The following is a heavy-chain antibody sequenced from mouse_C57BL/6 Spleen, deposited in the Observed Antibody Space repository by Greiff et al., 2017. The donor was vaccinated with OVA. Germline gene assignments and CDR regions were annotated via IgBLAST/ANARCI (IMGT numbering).Heavy chain of an antibody. D-gene: IGHD1-1*01. V-gene: IGHV5-9-1*02. J-gene: IGHJ4*01. CDR3: TRDTTVVATDYAMDY. CDR1: GFTFSSYA. Sequence: EVQGVESGEGLVKPGGSLKLSCAASGFTFSSYAMSWVRQTPEKRLEWVAYISSGGDYIYYADTVKGRFTISRDNARNTLYLQMSSLKSEDTAMYYCTRDTTVVATDYAMDYWGQGTSVTVSS. CDR2: ISSGGDYI.